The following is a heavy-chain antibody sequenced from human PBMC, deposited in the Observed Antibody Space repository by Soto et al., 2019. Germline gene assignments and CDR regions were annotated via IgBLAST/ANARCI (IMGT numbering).Heavy chain of an antibody. V-gene: IGHV3-21*01. D-gene: IGHD6-13*01. CDR1: GFTFNTYT. J-gene: IGHJ6*02. CDR3: AKANIHIASAGAGHYYYGMDV. CDR2: ISSSGNYT. Sequence: EVQLVESGGGLVKPGGSLRLSCAASGFTFNTYTMNWVRQAPGKGLEWVSSISSSGNYTYYADSVKGRFTISRDNAKKSLFLQMNSHRAEDTAVYYCAKANIHIASAGAGHYYYGMDVWGQWTTVTVSS.